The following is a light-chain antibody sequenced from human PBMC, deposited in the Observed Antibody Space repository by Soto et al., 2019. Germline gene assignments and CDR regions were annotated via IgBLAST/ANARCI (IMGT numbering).Light chain of an antibody. Sequence: EKVMTQSPATLSVSPGERATLSCRASQSVSSYLAWYQQKPGQAPRLLIYDASNRATGIPARFSGSGSGTDFTLTITRLEPEDFAVYYCQQYGSSPRTFGQGTRLEIK. CDR2: DAS. V-gene: IGKV3-20*01. CDR3: QQYGSSPRT. CDR1: QSVSSY. J-gene: IGKJ5*01.